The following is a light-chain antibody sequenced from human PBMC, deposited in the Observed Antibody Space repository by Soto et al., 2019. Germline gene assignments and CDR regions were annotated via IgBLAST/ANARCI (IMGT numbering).Light chain of an antibody. CDR2: DAS. CDR1: QSVSSY. Sequence: EIVLTQSPATLSLSPWERATLSCRASQSVSSYLAWYQQKPGQAPRLLIYDASNRATGIPARFSGSGSGTDFTLTISSVEPEDFAVFYCHQRNTFGQGTRLEN. V-gene: IGKV3-11*01. J-gene: IGKJ5*01. CDR3: HQRNT.